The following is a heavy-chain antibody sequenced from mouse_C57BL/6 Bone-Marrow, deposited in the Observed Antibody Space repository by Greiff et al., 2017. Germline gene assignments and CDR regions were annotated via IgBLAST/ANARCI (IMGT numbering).Heavy chain of an antibody. CDR1: GFNIKNTY. J-gene: IGHJ2*01. CDR2: IDPANGNT. Sequence: EVQLQESVAELVRPGASVKLSCTASGFNIKNTYMHWVKQRPEQGLEWIGRIDPANGNTKYAPKFQGKATITADTSSNTAYLQLSSLTSEDTAIYYCARRDYYGSSLFDDWGQGTTLTVSS. V-gene: IGHV14-3*01. D-gene: IGHD1-1*01. CDR3: ARRDYYGSSLFDD.